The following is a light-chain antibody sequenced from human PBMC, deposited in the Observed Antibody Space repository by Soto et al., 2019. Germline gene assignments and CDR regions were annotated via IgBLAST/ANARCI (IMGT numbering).Light chain of an antibody. CDR2: DAS. Sequence: DIQMTQSPSSLSASVGDRVTITCQASQDISSYLNWYRQKPGKAPKFLIYDASNLKTGVPSRFSGSGSGRDFTFTISSLQPEDIGTYYCQQYDNLGLTFGGGTKVEIK. V-gene: IGKV1-33*01. CDR3: QQYDNLGLT. CDR1: QDISSY. J-gene: IGKJ4*01.